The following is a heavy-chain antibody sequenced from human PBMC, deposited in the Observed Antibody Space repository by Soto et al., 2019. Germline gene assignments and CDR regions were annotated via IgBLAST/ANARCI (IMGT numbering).Heavy chain of an antibody. CDR1: GFTFTNHG. D-gene: IGHD4-17*01. V-gene: IGHV3-33*03. J-gene: IGHJ4*02. Sequence: LRLSCVASGFTFTNHGWHWVRQAPGKGLEWVAMIWFDGSKQYYADSVKGRFTISRDDSKNTFYLQMNSLRTEDTAVYYCAKGRYGDYEEGDYWGQGTLVTVSS. CDR2: IWFDGSKQ. CDR3: AKGRYGDYEEGDY.